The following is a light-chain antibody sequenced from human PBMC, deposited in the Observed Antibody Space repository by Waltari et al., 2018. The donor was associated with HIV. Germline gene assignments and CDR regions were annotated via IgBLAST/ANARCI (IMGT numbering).Light chain of an antibody. CDR2: GAS. V-gene: IGKV1-39*01. CDR3: QQTFSPPRT. J-gene: IGKJ2*01. CDR1: QNIVTY. Sequence: DINMTQSPSSMSASVGDRLPIPCRATQNIVTYLNWYHQSPGKAPTLLIFGASTLQDGVSSRFSGSGSETEFTLSIAGLQPEDFGTYSCQQTFSPPRTFGPGT.